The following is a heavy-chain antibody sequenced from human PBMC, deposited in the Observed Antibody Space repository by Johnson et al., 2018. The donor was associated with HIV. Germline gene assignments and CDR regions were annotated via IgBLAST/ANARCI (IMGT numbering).Heavy chain of an antibody. V-gene: IGHV3-33*08. CDR2: IWYDGSNK. CDR1: GFTFSSYG. CDR3: ARGRERGMFDI. D-gene: IGHD5-24*01. Sequence: QVQLVESGGGLVQPGGSLRLSCAASGFTFSSYGMHWVRQAPGKGLEWVAVIWYDGSNKYYADSVKGRFTISRDNSKNTLYLQMNSLRAEDTAVYYCARGRERGMFDIWGQGTMVTVSS. J-gene: IGHJ3*02.